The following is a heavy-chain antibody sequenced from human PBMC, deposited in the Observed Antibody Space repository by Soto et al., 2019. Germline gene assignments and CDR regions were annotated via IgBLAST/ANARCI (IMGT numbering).Heavy chain of an antibody. CDR1: GGTFSSYA. V-gene: IGHV1-69*13. Sequence: GASVKVSCKASGGTFSSYAISWVRQAPGQGLEWMGGIIPIFGTANYAQKFQGRVTITADESTSTAYMELSSLRSEDTAVYYCARPLGYYYYYYGMDVWGQGTTVTVSS. J-gene: IGHJ6*02. CDR3: ARPLGYYYYYYGMDV. CDR2: IIPIFGTA. D-gene: IGHD1-26*01.